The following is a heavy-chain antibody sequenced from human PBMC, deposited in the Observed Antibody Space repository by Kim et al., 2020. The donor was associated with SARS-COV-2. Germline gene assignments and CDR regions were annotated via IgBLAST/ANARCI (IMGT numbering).Heavy chain of an antibody. V-gene: IGHV3-23*03. D-gene: IGHD4-17*01. CDR3: AKDGVTTGDGMDV. CDR1: GFTFSSYA. J-gene: IGHJ6*02. Sequence: GGSLRLSCAASGFTFSSYAMSWVRQAPGKGLEWVSVIYSGGSSTYYADYVKGRFTISRDNSKNTLYLQMNSLRAEDTAVYYCAKDGVTTGDGMDVWGQGTTVTVSS. CDR2: IYSGGSST.